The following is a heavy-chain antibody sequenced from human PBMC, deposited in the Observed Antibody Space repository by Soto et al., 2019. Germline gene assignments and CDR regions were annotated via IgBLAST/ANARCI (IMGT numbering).Heavy chain of an antibody. CDR1: GFTFSSYA. Sequence: WGSLRLSCAASGFTFSSYAMSWVRQAPGKGLEWVSAISGSGGSTYYADSVKGRFTISRDNSKNTLYLQMNSLRAEDTAVYYCAKDRAIRVVVPAAISPAFDPWGQGTLVTVSS. D-gene: IGHD2-2*01. CDR2: ISGSGGST. J-gene: IGHJ5*02. CDR3: AKDRAIRVVVPAAISPAFDP. V-gene: IGHV3-23*01.